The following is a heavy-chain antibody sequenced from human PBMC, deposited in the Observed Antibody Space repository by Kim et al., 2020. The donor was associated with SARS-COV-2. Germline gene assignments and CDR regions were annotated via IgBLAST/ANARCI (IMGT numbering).Heavy chain of an antibody. CDR3: SGTTKWVFDY. J-gene: IGHJ4*02. CDR1: GGSISSSSYY. V-gene: IGHV4-39*07. Sequence: SETLSLTCTVSGGSISSSSYYWGWIRQPPGKGLEWIGSIYYSGSTYYNPSLKSRVTISVDTSKNQFSLKLSSVTAADTAVYYCSGTTKWVFDYWGQGTLVTVSS. CDR2: IYYSGST. D-gene: IGHD2-8*01.